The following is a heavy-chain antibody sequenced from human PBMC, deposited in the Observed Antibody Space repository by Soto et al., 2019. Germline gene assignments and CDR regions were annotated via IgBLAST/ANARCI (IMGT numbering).Heavy chain of an antibody. CDR2: TSSNSAYI. V-gene: IGHV3-21*01. CDR1: GFTFRSFT. CDR3: TRDASRDSSARGWFDP. J-gene: IGHJ5*02. Sequence: GGSLRLSCAASGFTFRSFTMNWVRQAPGKGLEWVSTTSSNSAYIYYTDALRGRFTISRDNAKNSLHLQMNSLRAEDTAVYYCTRDASRDSSARGWFDPWGPGTLVTVSS. D-gene: IGHD6-13*01.